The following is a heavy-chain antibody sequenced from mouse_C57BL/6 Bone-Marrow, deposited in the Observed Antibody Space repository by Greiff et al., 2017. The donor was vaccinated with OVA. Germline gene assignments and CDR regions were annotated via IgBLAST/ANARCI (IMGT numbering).Heavy chain of an antibody. Sequence: VQLQESGPGLVQPSQSLSITCTVSGFSLTSYGVNWVRQSPGKGLEWLGVIWSGGSTEYNAAFISKLSISKENSMCQVFFKMNSLQADCPAIYYCARSYYSSGNFDYWGQGTTLTVSS. CDR1: GFSLTSYG. D-gene: IGHD1-1*01. V-gene: IGHV2-2*01. CDR2: IWSGGST. J-gene: IGHJ2*01. CDR3: ARSYYSSGNFDY.